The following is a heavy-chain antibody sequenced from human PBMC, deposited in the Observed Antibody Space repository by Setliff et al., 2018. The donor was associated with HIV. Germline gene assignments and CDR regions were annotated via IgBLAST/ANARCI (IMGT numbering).Heavy chain of an antibody. D-gene: IGHD6-19*01. V-gene: IGHV3-30*02. CDR2: IQYDGNTK. CDR3: LTDERPGSGWGGS. CDR1: GIMFRSYR. J-gene: IGHJ5*02. Sequence: GESLKISCVDSGIMFRSYRMGWVRQPPGKGLEWIAFIQYDGNTKEYAESVRGRFTISRDNSKNTLFLQMNSLTVDDTAVYYCLTDERPGSGWGGSWGQGTLVTV.